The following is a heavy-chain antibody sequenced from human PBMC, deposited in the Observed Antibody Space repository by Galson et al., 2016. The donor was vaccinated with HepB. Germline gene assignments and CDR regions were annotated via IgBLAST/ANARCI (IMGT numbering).Heavy chain of an antibody. CDR3: ARAPHSYDFWSGYYGAYGMDV. Sequence: ETLSLTCTVSGGSISYYYWTWIRQPPGRGLEWIGYIYYSGSTNYNPSLKSRVTISVDTSKNHFSLRLSSVTAADTAVYYCARAPHSYDFWSGYYGAYGMDVWGQGTTVTVSS. CDR1: GGSISYYY. V-gene: IGHV4-59*01. CDR2: IYYSGST. J-gene: IGHJ6*02. D-gene: IGHD3-3*01.